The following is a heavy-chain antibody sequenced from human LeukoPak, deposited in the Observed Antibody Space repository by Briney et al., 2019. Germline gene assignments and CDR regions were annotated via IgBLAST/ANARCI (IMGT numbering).Heavy chain of an antibody. CDR3: ARLIQRYQLRNSGSYDDY. Sequence: PSETLSLTCTVYGGSFSGYYWSWIRQPPGKGLEWIGEINHSGSTNYNPSLKSRVTISVDTSKNQFSLKLSSVTAADTAVYYCARLIQRYQLRNSGSYDDYWGQGTLVTVSS. D-gene: IGHD1-26*01. J-gene: IGHJ4*02. CDR1: GGSFSGYY. CDR2: INHSGST. V-gene: IGHV4-34*01.